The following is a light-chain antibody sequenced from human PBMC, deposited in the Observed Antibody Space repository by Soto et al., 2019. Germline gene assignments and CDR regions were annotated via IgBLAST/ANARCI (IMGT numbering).Light chain of an antibody. CDR2: GAS. J-gene: IGKJ2*01. Sequence: EIVLTQSPGTRSLSPGERATLSCRASQSVSSSYLAWYQQKPGQAPRLLIYGASSRATGIPDRFSGSGSGTDFTLTISRLEPEDFAVYYCQQYGSSPYTFGQGTQLEIK. V-gene: IGKV3-20*01. CDR3: QQYGSSPYT. CDR1: QSVSSSY.